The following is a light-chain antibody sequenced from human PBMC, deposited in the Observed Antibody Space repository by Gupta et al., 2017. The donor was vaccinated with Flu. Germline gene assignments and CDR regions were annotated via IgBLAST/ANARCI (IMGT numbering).Light chain of an antibody. J-gene: IGLJ2*01. V-gene: IGLV3-1*01. Sequence: VSPGQTASSTCSGHKLGEKSVSWYQQKPGQSPVLLIYQDTKRPSGIPERFSRSNSGNTATLIISGTQAMDEAEFYCQAWDSFIVFGGGTKLTVL. CDR1: KLGEKS. CDR2: QDT. CDR3: QAWDSFIV.